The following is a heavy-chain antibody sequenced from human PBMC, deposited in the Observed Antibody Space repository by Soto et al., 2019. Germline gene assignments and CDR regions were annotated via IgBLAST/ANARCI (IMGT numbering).Heavy chain of an antibody. CDR3: ARDVGGSGWYFFDY. J-gene: IGHJ4*02. Sequence: VASVKVSCKASGYTFTSYGISWVRQAPGQGLEWMGWISAYNGNTNYAQKLQGRVTMTTDTSTSTAYMELRSLRSDDTAVYYCARDVGGSGWYFFDYWGQGTLVTVSS. V-gene: IGHV1-18*01. CDR1: GYTFTSYG. D-gene: IGHD6-19*01. CDR2: ISAYNGNT.